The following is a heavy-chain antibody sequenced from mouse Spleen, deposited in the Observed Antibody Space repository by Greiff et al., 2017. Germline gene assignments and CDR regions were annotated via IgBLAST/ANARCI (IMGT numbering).Heavy chain of an antibody. D-gene: IGHD1-1*01. CDR1: GYNFTNYW. V-gene: IGHV1-63*02. CDR3: ARGGYYGSSFYWYFDV. CDR2: IYPGGGYT. Sequence: QVQLQQSGAELVRPGTSVKISCKASGYNFTNYWLGWVKQRPGHGLEWIGDIYPGGGYTNYNEKFKGKATLTADTSSSTAYMQLSSLTSEDSAVYFCARGGYYGSSFYWYFDVWGAGTTVTVSS. J-gene: IGHJ1*01.